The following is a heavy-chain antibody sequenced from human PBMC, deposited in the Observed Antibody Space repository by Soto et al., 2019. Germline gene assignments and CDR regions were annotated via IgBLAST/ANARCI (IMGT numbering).Heavy chain of an antibody. CDR1: GVTSSSYA. CDR3: AKDDISEYCVGGRCYSPFDY. V-gene: IGHV3-23*01. D-gene: IGHD2-15*01. CDR2: ISSRGGST. J-gene: IGHJ4*02. Sequence: EVQLLESGGGLVQPGGSLRLSCEASGVTSSSYAMSWVRQAPGKGLEWVSSISSRGGSTYYADSVKGRFTISRDNSKNTLYLQMNSLRAEDTAVYYCAKDDISEYCVGGRCYSPFDYWGQGTLVIVSS.